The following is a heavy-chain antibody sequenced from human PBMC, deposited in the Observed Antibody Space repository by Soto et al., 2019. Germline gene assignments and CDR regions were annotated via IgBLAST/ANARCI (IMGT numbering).Heavy chain of an antibody. V-gene: IGHV4-59*01. CDR2: FHSSGST. CDR1: GDSIRNSY. CDR3: ARNSRRGGVFRDYFDF. D-gene: IGHD2-21*01. Sequence: SETLSLTCSVSGDSIRNSYWSWIRQSPGKGLEWIGYFHSSGSTYFNPYLKSRGTISVDMSKNQFSLKLTSMTAADAAVYYCARNSRRGGVFRDYFDFWGQGILVTVSS. J-gene: IGHJ4*02.